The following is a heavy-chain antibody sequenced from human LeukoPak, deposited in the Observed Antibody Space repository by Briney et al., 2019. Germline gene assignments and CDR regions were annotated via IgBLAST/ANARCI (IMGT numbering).Heavy chain of an antibody. J-gene: IGHJ4*02. CDR1: GFTFRNFA. CDR2: IGGGDT. Sequence: PGGSLRLACSASGFTFRNFAISWVRQAPGKGLEWVSSIGGGDTHYADSVKGRFTISRDDSRSTVDLQMSSLRAEDTAVYYCAKDGQSFNSMYDYFDSWGQGTLVTVCS. D-gene: IGHD2-8*01. V-gene: IGHV3-23*01. CDR3: AKDGQSFNSMYDYFDS.